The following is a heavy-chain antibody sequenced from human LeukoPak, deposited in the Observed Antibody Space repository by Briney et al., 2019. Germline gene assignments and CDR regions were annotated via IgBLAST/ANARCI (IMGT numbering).Heavy chain of an antibody. Sequence: ATVKVSCKASGYIFVDFYIYWVRQAPGQGLEWMGWINPNSGGTNSAQKFQGRVTLTRDTSITTAFMELNSLKSDDTAVYYCARGGEPKWELLYQDYWGQGTLVTVS. CDR3: ARGGEPKWELLYQDY. V-gene: IGHV1-2*02. CDR2: INPNSGGT. J-gene: IGHJ4*02. CDR1: GYIFVDFY. D-gene: IGHD1-26*01.